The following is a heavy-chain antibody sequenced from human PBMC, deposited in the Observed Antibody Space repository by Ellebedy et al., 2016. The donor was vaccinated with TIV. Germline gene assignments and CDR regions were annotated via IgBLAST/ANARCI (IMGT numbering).Heavy chain of an antibody. Sequence: GGSLRLSXAASGFTFSSYGMHWVRQAPGKGLEWVAVISYDGSNKYYADSVKGRFTISRDNSKNTLYLQMNSLRAEDTAVYYCAKDRGSGWRTYFDYWGQGTLVTVSS. J-gene: IGHJ4*02. CDR3: AKDRGSGWRTYFDY. V-gene: IGHV3-30*18. CDR2: ISYDGSNK. CDR1: GFTFSSYG. D-gene: IGHD6-19*01.